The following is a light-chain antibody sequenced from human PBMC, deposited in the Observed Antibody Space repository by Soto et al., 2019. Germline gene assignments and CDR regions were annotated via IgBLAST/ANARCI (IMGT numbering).Light chain of an antibody. J-gene: IGLJ1*01. CDR3: TTFAPGRIYV. V-gene: IGLV2-14*01. CDR2: EVS. Sequence: QSALTQPASVSGSPVQSITISCSGASSDIGPYDYVSWYQHHPGRAPKLLIYEVSNRPSGVSYRFSGSKSGNTASLTISGLQAEDEGDYYCTTFAPGRIYVFGSGTKVTVL. CDR1: SSDIGPYDY.